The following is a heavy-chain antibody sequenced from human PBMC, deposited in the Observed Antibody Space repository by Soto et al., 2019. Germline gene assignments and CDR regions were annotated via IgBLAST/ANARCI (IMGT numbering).Heavy chain of an antibody. J-gene: IGHJ4*02. V-gene: IGHV3-11*01. D-gene: IGHD4-17*01. Sequence: GSLRLSCAASGFTFSDYYMTWIRQAPGKGLEWVSYISSSGSTTKYADSVKGRFTISRDNAKKSLYLQMSSLRVEDTAVYYCTRNNEYGDYSGYWGQGTLVTVSS. CDR3: TRNNEYGDYSGY. CDR2: ISSSGSTT. CDR1: GFTFSDYY.